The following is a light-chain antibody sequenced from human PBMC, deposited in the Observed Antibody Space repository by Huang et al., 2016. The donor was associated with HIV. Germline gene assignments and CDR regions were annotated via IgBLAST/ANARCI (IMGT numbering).Light chain of an antibody. CDR3: QHYGRSPYT. Sequence: EIVLTQSPGTLSLSPGERATLSCRASQGVSSGYLAWYQQTTGQAPRLLIYGASSRATGIPDRFSGGGSGTDFTLTISRLEPEDFAVYYCQHYGRSPYTFGQGAKLEIK. CDR2: GAS. CDR1: QGVSSGY. V-gene: IGKV3-20*01. J-gene: IGKJ2*01.